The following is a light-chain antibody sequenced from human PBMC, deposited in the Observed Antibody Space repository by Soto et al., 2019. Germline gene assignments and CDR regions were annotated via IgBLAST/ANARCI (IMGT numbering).Light chain of an antibody. J-gene: IGKJ2*01. CDR3: RQFGSSPLAFT. Sequence: ESLLTQSPGTLSLSPGERATLSCRASQSVSTRYLAWYQQKPGQAPWLLIYGAAIRAAGIPDRISGSGSGTDVALTISRLEPEDFAVYYCRQFGSSPLAFTFGQGTKLEI. CDR2: GAA. CDR1: QSVSTRY. V-gene: IGKV3-20*01.